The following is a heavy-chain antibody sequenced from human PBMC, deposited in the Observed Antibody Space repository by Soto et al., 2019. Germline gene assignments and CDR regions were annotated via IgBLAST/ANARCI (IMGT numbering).Heavy chain of an antibody. Sequence: GGSLRLSCAASGFTFSDYYMSWIRQAPGKGLEWVSYISSSGSTIYYADSVKGRFTISRDNAKNSLYLEMNSLRAEDTAVYYCARDQGILTGYSHFDYWGQGTLVTVSS. CDR2: ISSSGSTI. V-gene: IGHV3-11*01. J-gene: IGHJ4*02. D-gene: IGHD3-9*01. CDR3: ARDQGILTGYSHFDY. CDR1: GFTFSDYY.